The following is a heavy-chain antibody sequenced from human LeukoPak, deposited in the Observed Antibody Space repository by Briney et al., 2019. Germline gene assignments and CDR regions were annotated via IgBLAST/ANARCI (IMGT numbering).Heavy chain of an antibody. Sequence: PGGSLRLSCAASGFTFGSYSMNWVRQAPGKGLEWVSSISSSSSSYIYYADSVKGRFTISRDNAKNSLYLQMNSLRAEDTAVYYCARDRRIVVVTAIRWFDPWGQGTLVTVSS. CDR3: ARDRRIVVVTAIRWFDP. J-gene: IGHJ5*02. V-gene: IGHV3-21*04. D-gene: IGHD2-21*02. CDR1: GFTFGSYS. CDR2: ISSSSSSYI.